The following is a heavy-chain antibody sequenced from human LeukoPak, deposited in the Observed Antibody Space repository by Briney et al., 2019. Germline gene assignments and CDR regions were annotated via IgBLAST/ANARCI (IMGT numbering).Heavy chain of an antibody. Sequence: GWSLRLSCAASGFTFSRSWMSWVRQPPGKGLEWVANISPDGSTKYHMDSEKGRFTISRDNAKDSLYLEMSRLRDDDTAMYYCATGASGSWDFGGQGTLVTVSS. J-gene: IGHJ4*02. V-gene: IGHV3-7*03. D-gene: IGHD6-13*01. CDR2: ISPDGSTK. CDR1: GFTFSRSW. CDR3: ATGASGSWDF.